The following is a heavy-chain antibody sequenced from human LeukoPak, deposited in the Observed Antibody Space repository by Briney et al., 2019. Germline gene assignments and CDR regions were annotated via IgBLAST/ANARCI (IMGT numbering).Heavy chain of an antibody. CDR1: GGSISSYY. CDR2: IYYSGST. V-gene: IGHV4-59*01. CDR3: ARTMYITGTEDFYNWFDP. J-gene: IGHJ5*02. Sequence: PSETLSLTCTVSGGSISSYYWSWIRQPPGKGLEWIGYIYYSGSTNYNPSLKSRVTISVDTSKNQFSLKLSSVTAADTAVYYCARTMYITGTEDFYNWFDPWGQGTQVTVSS. D-gene: IGHD1-20*01.